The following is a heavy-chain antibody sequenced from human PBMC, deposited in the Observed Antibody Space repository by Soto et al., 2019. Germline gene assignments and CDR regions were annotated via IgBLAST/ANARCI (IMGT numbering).Heavy chain of an antibody. CDR1: GFSFSSHG. D-gene: IGHD2-15*01. CDR2: ISDSGGST. V-gene: IGHV3-23*01. Sequence: GGSLRLSCAPSGFSFSSHGMSGVRQAPGKGLEWVSTISDSGGSTYYADSVKGRFTISRDNAKNTLYLQMNSLRAEDTAVFYCDAGFYWVDYWGRGTLVTVPQ. J-gene: IGHJ4*02. CDR3: DAGFYWVDY.